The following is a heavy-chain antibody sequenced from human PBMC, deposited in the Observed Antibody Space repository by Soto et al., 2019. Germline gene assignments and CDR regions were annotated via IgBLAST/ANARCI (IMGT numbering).Heavy chain of an antibody. V-gene: IGHV3-23*01. CDR2: ISGSGGST. Sequence: GGSLRLSCAASGFTFSSYAMNWVRQAPGKGLEWVSAISGSGGSTYYADSVKGRFTISRDNSKNTLYLQMNSLRAEDTAVYYCAKDWSPGYSYGYFDYWGQGTLVTVSS. CDR3: AKDWSPGYSYGYFDY. D-gene: IGHD5-18*01. CDR1: GFTFSSYA. J-gene: IGHJ4*02.